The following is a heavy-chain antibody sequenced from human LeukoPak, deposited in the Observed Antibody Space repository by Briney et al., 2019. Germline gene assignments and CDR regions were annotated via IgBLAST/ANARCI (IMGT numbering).Heavy chain of an antibody. CDR1: GYTFTGYY. J-gene: IGHJ3*02. V-gene: IGHV1-2*06. Sequence: ASVKVSCKASGYTFTGYYMHWVRQAPGQGLEWMGRINPNSGGTNYAQKFQGRVTMTRDTSISTAYMELSRLRSDDTAVYYCASRWMYNWNYNDAFDIWGQGTMVTVSS. D-gene: IGHD1-7*01. CDR3: ASRWMYNWNYNDAFDI. CDR2: INPNSGGT.